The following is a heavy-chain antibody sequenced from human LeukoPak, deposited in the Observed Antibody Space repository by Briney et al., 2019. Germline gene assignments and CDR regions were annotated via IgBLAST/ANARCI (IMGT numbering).Heavy chain of an antibody. J-gene: IGHJ6*03. CDR2: IIPIFGTA. CDR3: AQGGYSSSWYGFYYMDV. V-gene: IGHV1-69*06. D-gene: IGHD6-13*01. Sequence: ASVKVSCKASGGTFSNYAISWVRQAPGQGFEWMGGIIPIFGTANYAQKFQGRVTITADKATSTAYMELSSLTSEDTAVYYCAQGGYSSSWYGFYYMDVWGKGTTVTVSS. CDR1: GGTFSNYA.